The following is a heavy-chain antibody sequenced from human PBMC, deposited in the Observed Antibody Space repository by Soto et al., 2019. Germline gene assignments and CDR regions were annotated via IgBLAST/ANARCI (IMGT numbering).Heavy chain of an antibody. V-gene: IGHV3-23*01. CDR1: GFPFVSCA. J-gene: IGHJ4*02. CDR2: RSAGGTA. D-gene: IGHD2-2*01. Sequence: EVQLLESGGDLVQPGGSLRLACTASGFPFVSCAMNWVRQAPGKGLEWVSARSAGGTAFYADSVKGRFTISRDNSRDTVYLQMNSLSAEDTAVYFCAKAPFDIAARPSPIDYWGQGTLVTVSS. CDR3: AKAPFDIAARPSPIDY.